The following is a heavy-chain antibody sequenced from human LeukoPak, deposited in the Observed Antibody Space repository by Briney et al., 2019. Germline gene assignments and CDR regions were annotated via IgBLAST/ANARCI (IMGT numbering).Heavy chain of an antibody. J-gene: IGHJ5*02. CDR1: GYTFTGYY. V-gene: IGHV1-2*02. Sequence: ASVKVSCKASGYTFTGYYMHWVRQAPGQGLEWMGWINPNSGGTNYAQKFQGRVTMTRDTSISTAYMELSRLRSDDTAVYYCARARCSGGSCNPNWFDPWGQGTLVTVSS. CDR2: INPNSGGT. D-gene: IGHD2-15*01. CDR3: ARARCSGGSCNPNWFDP.